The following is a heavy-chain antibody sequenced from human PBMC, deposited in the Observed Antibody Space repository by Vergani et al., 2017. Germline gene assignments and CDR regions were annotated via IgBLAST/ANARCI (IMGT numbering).Heavy chain of an antibody. J-gene: IGHJ4*02. CDR2: SIPIFGTA. CDR1: GGTFSSYA. CDR3: AGVAGIQLWPY. V-gene: IGHV1-69*01. D-gene: IGHD5-18*01. Sequence: QVQLVQSGAEVKKPGSSVKVSCKASGGTFSSYAISWVRQAPGQGLEWMGGSIPIFGTANYAQKFQGRVTITADESTSTAYMVLSSVTAADTAVYYCAGVAGIQLWPYWGQGTLVTVSS.